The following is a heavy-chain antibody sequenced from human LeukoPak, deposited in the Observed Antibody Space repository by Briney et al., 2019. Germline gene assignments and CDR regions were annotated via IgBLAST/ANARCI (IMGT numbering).Heavy chain of an antibody. J-gene: IGHJ2*01. D-gene: IGHD4-17*01. CDR2: VIPIFGTA. CDR3: ARGLDWGVTTGYFDR. V-gene: IGHV1-69*06. CDR1: GGTFSSYA. Sequence: SVKVSCKASGGTFSSYAISWVRQAPGQGLEWMGGVIPIFGTANYAQKFHGRVTITADKSTSTAYMELSSLRSEDTAVYYWARGLDWGVTTGYFDRCGRGTLVTVSS.